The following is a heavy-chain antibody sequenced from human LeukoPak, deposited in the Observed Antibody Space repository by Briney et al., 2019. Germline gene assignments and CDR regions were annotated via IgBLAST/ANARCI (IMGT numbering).Heavy chain of an antibody. D-gene: IGHD3-22*01. Sequence: ASVKVSCKASGYPFTSYYMHWVRQAPGQGLEWMGIINPSGGSTSYAQKFQGRVTMTRDTSTSTVYMELSSLRSEDTAVYYCARELAGDYYDSSGYYPFDYWGQGTLVTVSS. CDR3: ARELAGDYYDSSGYYPFDY. V-gene: IGHV1-46*01. CDR2: INPSGGST. CDR1: GYPFTSYY. J-gene: IGHJ4*02.